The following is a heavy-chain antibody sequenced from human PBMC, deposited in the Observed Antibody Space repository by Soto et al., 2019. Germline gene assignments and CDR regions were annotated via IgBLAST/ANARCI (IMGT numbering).Heavy chain of an antibody. J-gene: IGHJ3*02. CDR2: IIPIFGTA. CDR3: ARAVALVTTVISADAFDI. CDR1: GGTFSSYA. V-gene: IGHV1-69*12. D-gene: IGHD4-17*01. Sequence: QVQLVQSGAEVKKPGSSVKVSCKASGGTFSSYAISWVRQAPGQGLEWMGGIIPIFGTANYAQKFQGRVTITADESTSKAYMELSSLRSEDTAVYYCARAVALVTTVISADAFDIWGQGTMVTVSS.